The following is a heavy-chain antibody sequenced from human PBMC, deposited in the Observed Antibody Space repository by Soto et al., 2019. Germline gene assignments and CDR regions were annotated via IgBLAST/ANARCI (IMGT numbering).Heavy chain of an antibody. CDR2: IYWDDDK. CDR1: GFSLSTSGVG. J-gene: IGHJ4*02. Sequence: QITLKESGPTLVKPTQTLTLTCTFSGFSLSTSGVGVGWIRQPPGKALGWLALIYWDDDKRYNPFLKSRLTITKDTSKNQVVLTMTNMDPVDTATYYCAHTHPTLFQDPDLFDYSGQGTIVTVSS. CDR3: AHTHPTLFQDPDLFDY. V-gene: IGHV2-5*02.